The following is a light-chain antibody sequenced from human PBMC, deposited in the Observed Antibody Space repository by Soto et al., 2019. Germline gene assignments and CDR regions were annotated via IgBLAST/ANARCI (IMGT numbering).Light chain of an antibody. CDR3: QQYGSSPIT. V-gene: IGKV3-20*01. Sequence: EIVLTQSPGTLSLSPGERAPLSCRASQSVRSNFLAWYQQKPGQAPRLLIYGASSRATVIPDRFSGSGSGTDFTLTISRLEPEDFALYYCQQYGSSPITFGPGTKVDIK. J-gene: IGKJ3*01. CDR1: QSVRSNF. CDR2: GAS.